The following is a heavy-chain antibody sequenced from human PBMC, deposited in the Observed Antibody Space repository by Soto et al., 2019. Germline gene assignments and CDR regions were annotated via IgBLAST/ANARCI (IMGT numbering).Heavy chain of an antibody. Sequence: SVKVSCKASGGTFSSYAISWVRQAPGQGLEWMGGIIPIFGTANYAQKFQGRVTITADESTSTAYMELSSLRSEDTAVYYCARMGHDYTNYYGMDVWGQGTTVTVSS. J-gene: IGHJ6*02. V-gene: IGHV1-69*13. CDR3: ARMGHDYTNYYGMDV. CDR1: GGTFSSYA. D-gene: IGHD4-4*01. CDR2: IIPIFGTA.